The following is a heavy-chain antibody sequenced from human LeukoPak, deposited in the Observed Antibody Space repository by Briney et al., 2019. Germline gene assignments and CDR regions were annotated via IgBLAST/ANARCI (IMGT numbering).Heavy chain of an antibody. CDR1: GFSISSSHW. CDR2: IYYSGST. Sequence: NPSETLSLTCAVSGFSISSSHWWSWVRQPPGKGLEWIGEIYYSGSTNYSPSLKSRVTISVDKSKKQFSLKLSSVTAADTAIYYCARHCWTSYYYMDVWGKGTTATVSS. V-gene: IGHV4-4*02. D-gene: IGHD2-21*01. CDR3: ARHCWTSYYYMDV. J-gene: IGHJ6*03.